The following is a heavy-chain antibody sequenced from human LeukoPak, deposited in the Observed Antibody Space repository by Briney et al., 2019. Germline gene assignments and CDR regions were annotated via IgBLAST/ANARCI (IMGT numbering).Heavy chain of an antibody. V-gene: IGHV1-46*01. CDR1: GYTFTSYY. J-gene: IGHJ4*02. CDR2: INPSGGST. CDR3: ARTLYIAAVTGGFDY. Sequence: ASVKVSCKASGYTFTSYYMHWVRQAPGQGLEWMGIINPSGGSTSYAQKFQGRVTMTRDTSTSTVYMELSSLRSEDTAVYYCARTLYIAAVTGGFDYWGQGTLITVSS. D-gene: IGHD6-13*01.